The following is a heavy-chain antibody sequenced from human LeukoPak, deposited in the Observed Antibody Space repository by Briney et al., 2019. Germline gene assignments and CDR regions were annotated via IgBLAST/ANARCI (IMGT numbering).Heavy chain of an antibody. Sequence: ASVKVSCKASGYTFTSYGISWVRQAPGQGLEWMGWISAYNGNTNYAQKLQGRVTMTTDTSTSTAYMELRSLRSEDTAVYYCATLPRRDGYNPLDYWGQGTLVTVSS. CDR1: GYTFTSYG. CDR2: ISAYNGNT. CDR3: ATLPRRDGYNPLDY. D-gene: IGHD5-24*01. J-gene: IGHJ4*02. V-gene: IGHV1-18*01.